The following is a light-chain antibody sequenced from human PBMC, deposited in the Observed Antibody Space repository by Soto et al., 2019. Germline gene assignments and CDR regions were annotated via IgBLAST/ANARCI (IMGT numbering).Light chain of an antibody. Sequence: QSVLTQPASVSGSPGQSITISCTGTSSNVGSYKLVSWYQQHPGKAPKLMIFEVSNRPSGVSNRFSGSKSGNTASLTISGLQAEDEADYYCSSYTSSSCVVFGGGTKLTVL. J-gene: IGLJ2*01. CDR2: EVS. CDR3: SSYTSSSCVV. CDR1: SSNVGSYKL. V-gene: IGLV2-14*02.